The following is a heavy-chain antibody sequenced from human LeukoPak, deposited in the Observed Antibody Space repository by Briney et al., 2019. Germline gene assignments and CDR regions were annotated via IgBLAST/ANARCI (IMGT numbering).Heavy chain of an antibody. CDR3: AREGAAAHFFY. CDR1: GGSFSGNY. D-gene: IGHD6-13*01. CDR2: INDSGSA. J-gene: IGHJ4*02. Sequence: PSETLSLTXTVYGGSFSGNYWSWIGQPPGKGLEWIGEINDSGSANYNPSLKSRATFSMDASKRQFSLKLISVTAADTAVYYCAREGAAAHFFYWGQGTLVTVSS. V-gene: IGHV4-34*01.